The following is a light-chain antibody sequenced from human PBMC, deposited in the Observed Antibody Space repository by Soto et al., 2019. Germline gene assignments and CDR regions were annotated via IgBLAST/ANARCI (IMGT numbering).Light chain of an antibody. CDR3: QVWDSSTAVV. J-gene: IGLJ2*01. V-gene: IGLV3-9*01. Sequence: SYELTQPLSVSVALGQTARITCGGNNIGSKNVHWYQQKPGQAPVLVIYRDSNRPSGIPERFSGSNSGNTATLTISRAQAGDEADYYCQVWDSSTAVVFGGGTNSPS. CDR2: RDS. CDR1: NIGSKN.